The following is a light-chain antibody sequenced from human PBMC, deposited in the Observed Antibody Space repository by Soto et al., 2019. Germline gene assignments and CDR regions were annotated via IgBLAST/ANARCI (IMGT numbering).Light chain of an antibody. CDR1: SSNIGAGYD. CDR3: QSYDSSLSALVV. Sequence: LTQPPSVSGAPGQRVTISCTGSSSNIGAGYDVHWYQQLPGTAPKLLIYGNSNRPSGVPDRFSGSKSGTSASLAITGLQAEDEADYYCQSYDSSLSALVVFGGGTKLTVL. V-gene: IGLV1-40*01. CDR2: GNS. J-gene: IGLJ2*01.